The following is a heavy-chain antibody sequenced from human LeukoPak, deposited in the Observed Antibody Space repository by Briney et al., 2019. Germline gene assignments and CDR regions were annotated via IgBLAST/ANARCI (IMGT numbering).Heavy chain of an antibody. V-gene: IGHV3-74*01. D-gene: IGHD2-21*02. J-gene: IGHJ6*02. Sequence: GGSLRLSCAASGFTFSSYWMHWVRQAPGKGLVWVSRINSDGSSTSYADSVKGRFTISRDNAKNTLYLQMNSLRAEDTAVYYCAREVGGGDSSYGMDVWGQGTTVTVSS. CDR2: INSDGSST. CDR3: AREVGGGDSSYGMDV. CDR1: GFTFSSYW.